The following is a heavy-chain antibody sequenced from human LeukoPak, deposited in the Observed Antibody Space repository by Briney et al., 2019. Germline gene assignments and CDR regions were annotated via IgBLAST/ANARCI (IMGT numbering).Heavy chain of an antibody. CDR1: GGSISSYY. CDR3: ARRYFDNFDY. J-gene: IGHJ4*02. D-gene: IGHD3-9*01. CDR2: IYYSGST. V-gene: IGHV4-59*01. Sequence: PSETLSLACTVSGGSISSYYWCWIRQPPAKGLEWIGYIYYSGSTNYNPSLKSRVTISVDTSKNQFSLKLSSVTAADTAVYYCARRYFDNFDYWGQGTLVTVSS.